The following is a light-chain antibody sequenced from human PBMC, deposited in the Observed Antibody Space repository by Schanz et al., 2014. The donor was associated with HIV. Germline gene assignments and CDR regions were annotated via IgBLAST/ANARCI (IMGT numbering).Light chain of an antibody. CDR1: SSNIGSNY. Sequence: QSVLTQAPSASGTPGQRVTISCSGSSSNIGSNYVYWYQQLPGTAPKLLIYSNNQRPSGVPGRLSGSKSGTSASLAISGLQSEDEADYYCAAWDDSLEGWVFGGGTKVTVL. CDR2: SNN. J-gene: IGLJ3*02. CDR3: AAWDDSLEGWV. V-gene: IGLV1-44*01.